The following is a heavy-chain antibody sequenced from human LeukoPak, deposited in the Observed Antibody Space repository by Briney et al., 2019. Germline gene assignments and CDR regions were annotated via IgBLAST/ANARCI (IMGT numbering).Heavy chain of an antibody. Sequence: ASVKVSCKASGYTFTSYYMHWVRQAPGQGLEWMGIINPSGGSTSYAQKFQGRVTMTRDTSKNQFSLKLSSVTAADTAVYYCARHRKYRSSTSCYFYYFDYWGQGTLVTVSS. J-gene: IGHJ4*02. CDR3: ARHRKYRSSTSCYFYYFDY. CDR1: GYTFTSYY. CDR2: INPSGGST. D-gene: IGHD2-2*01. V-gene: IGHV1-46*01.